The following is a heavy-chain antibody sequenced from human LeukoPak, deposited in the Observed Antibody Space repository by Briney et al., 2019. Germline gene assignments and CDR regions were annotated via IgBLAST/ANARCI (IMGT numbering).Heavy chain of an antibody. CDR3: ARDENAYCSGGSCSYFQH. V-gene: IGHV3-21*01. CDR2: ISSSSYI. CDR1: GFTFSSYS. Sequence: GGSLRLSCAASGFTFSSYSMNWVRQAPGKGLEWVSSISSSSYIYYADSVRGRFTISRDNARNSLYLQMNSLRGEDTAVYYCARDENAYCSGGSCSYFQHWGQGTLVTVSS. D-gene: IGHD2-15*01. J-gene: IGHJ1*01.